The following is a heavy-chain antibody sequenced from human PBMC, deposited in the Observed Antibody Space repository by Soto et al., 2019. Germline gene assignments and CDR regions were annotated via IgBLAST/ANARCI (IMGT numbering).Heavy chain of an antibody. V-gene: IGHV4-31*03. J-gene: IGHJ4*02. CDR2: IYYSGST. CDR1: GGSISTGGYY. Sequence: QVQLQELGPGLVKPSQTLSLTCTVSGGSISTGGYYWTWIRQHPGKGLEWIGYIYYSGSTSYNPSLRRRVTIAVDTSKNQFSRKLSSVTAADAAVYYCARGLSVTLFDNWGQGTLVTVSS. CDR3: ARGLSVTLFDN. D-gene: IGHD4-17*01.